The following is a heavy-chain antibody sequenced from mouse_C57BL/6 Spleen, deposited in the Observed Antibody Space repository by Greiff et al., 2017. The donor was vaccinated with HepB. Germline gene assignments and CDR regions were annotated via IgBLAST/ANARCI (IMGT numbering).Heavy chain of an antibody. J-gene: IGHJ4*01. CDR3: ASSGSNFYYAMDY. Sequence: EVKLMESGAELVKPGASVKLSCTASGFNIKDYYMHWVKQRTEQGLEWIGRIDPEDGETKYAPKFQGKATITADTSSNTAYLQLSSLTSEDTAVYYFASSGSNFYYAMDYWGQGTSVTVSS. D-gene: IGHD2-5*01. CDR2: IDPEDGET. V-gene: IGHV14-2*01. CDR1: GFNIKDYY.